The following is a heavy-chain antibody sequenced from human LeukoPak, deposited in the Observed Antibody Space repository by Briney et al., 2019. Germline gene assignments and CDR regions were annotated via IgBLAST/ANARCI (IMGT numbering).Heavy chain of an antibody. CDR3: ARWYYDSSGYYYFDY. J-gene: IGHJ4*02. CDR1: GFTFSSYW. V-gene: IGHV3-30-3*01. Sequence: GGFLRLSCAASGFTFSSYWMSWVRQAPGKGLEWVAVISYDGSNKYYADSMKGRFTISRDNSKNTLYLQMNSLRAEDTAVYYCARWYYDSSGYYYFDYWGQGTLVTVSS. D-gene: IGHD3-22*01. CDR2: ISYDGSNK.